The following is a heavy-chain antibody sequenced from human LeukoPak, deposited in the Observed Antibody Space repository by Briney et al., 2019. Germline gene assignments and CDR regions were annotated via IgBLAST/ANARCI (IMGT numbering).Heavy chain of an antibody. Sequence: SETLSLTCSVSGGSVSSYYWSWIRQPPGKGLEWIGYVYYTGSTNYNPSLKSRVTMFEDKSKNQFSLRLYSVTVADTAVYYCAREKIVVGAWYFDLWGRGTLVTVSS. D-gene: IGHD2-21*01. CDR1: GGSVSSYY. CDR2: VYYTGST. J-gene: IGHJ2*01. CDR3: AREKIVVGAWYFDL. V-gene: IGHV4-4*08.